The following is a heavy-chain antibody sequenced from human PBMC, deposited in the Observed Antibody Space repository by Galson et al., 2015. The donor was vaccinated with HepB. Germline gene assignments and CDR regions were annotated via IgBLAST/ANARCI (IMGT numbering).Heavy chain of an antibody. V-gene: IGHV3-30-3*01. CDR3: ARGVFYGGNSQFDY. J-gene: IGHJ4*02. CDR1: GFTFSSYA. D-gene: IGHD4-23*01. Sequence: SLRLSCAASGFTFSSYAMHWVRQAPGKGLEWVAVISYDGSNKYYADSVKGRFTISRDNSKNTLYLQMNSLGAEDTAVYYCARGVFYGGNSQFDYWGQGTLVTVSS. CDR2: ISYDGSNK.